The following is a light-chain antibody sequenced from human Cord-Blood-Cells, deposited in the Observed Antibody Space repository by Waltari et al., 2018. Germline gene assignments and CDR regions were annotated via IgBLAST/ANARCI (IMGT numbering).Light chain of an antibody. Sequence: DIVMTQSPDSLAVSLGERATINCKSSQSVLYSSNNKNYLAWYQQKPGQSPKLLIYWASTRESVVPDRFSGRGSGTDFTLTISSLQAEDVAVYYCQQYYSTPLTFGGGTKVEIK. CDR1: QSVLYSSNNKNY. J-gene: IGKJ4*01. CDR3: QQYYSTPLT. V-gene: IGKV4-1*01. CDR2: WAS.